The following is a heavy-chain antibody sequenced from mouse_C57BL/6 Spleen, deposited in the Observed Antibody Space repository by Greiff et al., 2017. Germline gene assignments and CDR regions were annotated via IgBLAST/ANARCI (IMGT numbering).Heavy chain of an antibody. J-gene: IGHJ4*01. CDR2: ISSGSSTI. D-gene: IGHD2-3*01. CDR1: GFTFSDYG. V-gene: IGHV5-17*01. CDR3: ARRYDGYYDAMDY. Sequence: EVQRVESGGGLVKPGGSLKLSCAASGFTFSDYGMHWVRQAPEKGLEWVAYISSGSSTIYYADTVKGRFTISRDNAKNTLFLQMTSLRSEDTAMYYGARRYDGYYDAMDYWGQGTSVTVSS.